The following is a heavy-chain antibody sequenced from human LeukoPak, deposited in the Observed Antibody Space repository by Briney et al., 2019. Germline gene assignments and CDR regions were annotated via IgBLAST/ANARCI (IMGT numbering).Heavy chain of an antibody. V-gene: IGHV3-21*01. CDR3: ARASSYYYDGFDY. Sequence: GGSLRLSCAASGFTFSTSAMNWVRQAPGKGLEWVSSINNDASYIYYADSVKGRFTISRDNAKNSLYLQMNSLRAEDTAVYYCARASSYYYDGFDYWGQGTLVTVSS. J-gene: IGHJ4*02. CDR2: INNDASYI. D-gene: IGHD3-22*01. CDR1: GFTFSTSA.